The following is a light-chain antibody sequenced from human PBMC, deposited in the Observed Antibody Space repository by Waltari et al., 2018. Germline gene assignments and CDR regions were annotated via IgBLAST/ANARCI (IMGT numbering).Light chain of an antibody. CDR3: MQALQSPYS. Sequence: DIVMTQTPLYLPVTPGEPASISCRSSQRLLHSNGNTYLYWYLQKPGQPPRLLIYRVSNRFSGVPDRFSGSGSGTDFTLKISRVEVEDVGVYFCMQALQSPYSFGQGTKVDIK. CDR2: RVS. V-gene: IGKV2D-29*01. CDR1: QRLLHSNGNTY. J-gene: IGKJ2*03.